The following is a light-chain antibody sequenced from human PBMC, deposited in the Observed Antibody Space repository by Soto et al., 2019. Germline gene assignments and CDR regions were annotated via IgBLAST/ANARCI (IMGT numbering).Light chain of an antibody. V-gene: IGLV2-14*01. Sequence: SALTQPASVSGSPGQSITISCTGTSSDVGGYNFVSWYQQHPAKAPKLMIYEVSNRPSGVSNRFSGSKSGNTASLTISGLQAEDEADYYCSSYTSGSTVVFGGGTKVTVL. CDR1: SSDVGGYNF. J-gene: IGLJ2*01. CDR2: EVS. CDR3: SSYTSGSTVV.